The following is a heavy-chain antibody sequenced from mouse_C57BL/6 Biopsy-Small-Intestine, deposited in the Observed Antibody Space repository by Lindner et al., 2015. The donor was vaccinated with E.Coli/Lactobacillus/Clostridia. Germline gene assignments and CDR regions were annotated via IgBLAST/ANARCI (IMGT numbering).Heavy chain of an antibody. D-gene: IGHD2-4*01. CDR1: GGTFSNYA. J-gene: IGHJ2*01. CDR3: ATFFALYYERGGHYRREYFDY. Sequence: SVKVSCKAFGGTFSNYAINWVRQAPGQGLEWVGAIIPIFGASYYAQKFKGGVTISADESTSTAYMEMRSLGSEDTAVYYCATFFALYYERGGHYRREYFDYRGQGTLVTVTS. CDR2: IIPIFGAS. V-gene: IGHV1-81*01.